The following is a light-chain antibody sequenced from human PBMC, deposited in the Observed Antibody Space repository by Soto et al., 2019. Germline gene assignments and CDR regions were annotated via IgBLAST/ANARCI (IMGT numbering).Light chain of an antibody. CDR2: EVT. V-gene: IGLV2-14*01. Sequence: QSVLTQPRSVPGSPGQSVTISCTGTTSDVGGYNYVSWYQQHPGKAPKLIIYEVTDRPSGVSNRFSGSKSGNTASLTISGLQAEDEAEYYCSSYTNINTRACVFGTGTKLTVL. CDR1: TSDVGGYNY. CDR3: SSYTNINTRACV. J-gene: IGLJ1*01.